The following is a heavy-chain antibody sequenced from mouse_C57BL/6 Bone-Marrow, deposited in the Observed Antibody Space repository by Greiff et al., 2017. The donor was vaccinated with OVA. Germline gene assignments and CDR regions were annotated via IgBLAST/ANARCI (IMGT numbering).Heavy chain of an antibody. V-gene: IGHV1-5*01. CDR1: GYTFTSYW. CDR2: IYPGNSDT. J-gene: IGHJ2*01. Sequence: EVQLQQSGTVLARPGASVKMSCKTSGYTFTSYWMHWVKQRPGQGLEWIGAIYPGNSDTSYNQKFKGKAKLTAVTSASTAYMELSSLTNEDSAVYYCTKGGDLLLRSPYFDYWGQGTTLTVSS. D-gene: IGHD1-1*01. CDR3: TKGGDLLLRSPYFDY.